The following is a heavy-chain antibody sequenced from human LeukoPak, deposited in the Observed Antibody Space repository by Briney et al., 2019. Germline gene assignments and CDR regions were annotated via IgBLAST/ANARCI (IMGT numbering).Heavy chain of an antibody. CDR3: AKDVFYYGSSGYYDY. D-gene: IGHD3-22*01. J-gene: IGHJ4*02. Sequence: PGGSLRLSCAASGFTFSSYAMSWVRQAPGKGLGWVSAISGSGGSTYYADSVKGRFTISRDNSKNTLYLQMNSLRAEDTAVYYCAKDVFYYGSSGYYDYWGQGTLVTVSS. CDR2: ISGSGGST. CDR1: GFTFSSYA. V-gene: IGHV3-23*01.